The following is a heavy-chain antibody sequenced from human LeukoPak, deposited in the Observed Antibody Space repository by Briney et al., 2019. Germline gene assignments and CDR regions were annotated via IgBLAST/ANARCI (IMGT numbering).Heavy chain of an antibody. D-gene: IGHD6-19*01. CDR1: GGSISTYY. CDR2: MRYSGST. Sequence: PSDTLSLTCTVSGGSISTYYWSWIRQPPGKGLEWIGYMRYSGSTNYNPSFKSRATASVDMSKNQLSLKLSSVTAADTAVYYCASIAVRNNYFEYWGQGTLVTVPS. CDR3: ASIAVRNNYFEY. J-gene: IGHJ4*02. V-gene: IGHV4-59*07.